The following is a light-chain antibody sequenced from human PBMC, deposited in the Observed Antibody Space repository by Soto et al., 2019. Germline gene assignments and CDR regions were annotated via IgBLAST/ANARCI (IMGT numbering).Light chain of an antibody. CDR2: GAS. Sequence: DIQMTQSPSSLSASVGDRVTMTVRASQSISSYLNWYQQKPGKAPKLLIYGASTLKSGVPSRFSGSGSGTGFTLTISSLQPEDSATYYCQQLNDYPLTFGGGTKVDIK. V-gene: IGKV1-9*01. J-gene: IGKJ4*01. CDR1: QSISSY. CDR3: QQLNDYPLT.